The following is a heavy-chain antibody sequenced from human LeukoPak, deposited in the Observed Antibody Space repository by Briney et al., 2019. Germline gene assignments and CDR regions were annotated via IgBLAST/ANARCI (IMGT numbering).Heavy chain of an antibody. CDR1: GYTFTSYG. V-gene: IGHV1-18*01. D-gene: IGHD3-16*02. CDR3: ARDNDDYVWGSYRLIDFDY. J-gene: IGHJ4*02. Sequence: ASVKVSCKASGYTFTSYGISWVRRAPGQGLEWMGWISAYNGNTNYAQKLQGRVTMTTDTSTSTAYMELRSLRSDDTAVYYCARDNDDYVWGSYRLIDFDYWGQGTLVTVSS. CDR2: ISAYNGNT.